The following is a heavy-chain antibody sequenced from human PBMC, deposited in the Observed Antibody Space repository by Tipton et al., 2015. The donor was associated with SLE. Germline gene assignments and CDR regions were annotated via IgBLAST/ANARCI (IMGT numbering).Heavy chain of an antibody. D-gene: IGHD3-3*01. CDR3: ATDYDFWSGYLGY. CDR2: INHSGST. Sequence: TLSLTCAVYGGSFSGYYWSWIRQPPGKGLEWIGEINHSGSTNYNPSLKSRVTISVDTSKNQFSLKLSSVTAADTAVYYRATDYDFWSGYLGYWGQGTLVTVSS. V-gene: IGHV4-34*01. J-gene: IGHJ4*02. CDR1: GGSFSGYY.